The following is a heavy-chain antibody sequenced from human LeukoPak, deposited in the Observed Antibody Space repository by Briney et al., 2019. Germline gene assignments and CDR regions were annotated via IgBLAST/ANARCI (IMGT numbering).Heavy chain of an antibody. J-gene: IGHJ4*02. Sequence: ASVKVSCKASGYTFTNYYIHWVRQAPGQGLERMGIINPSYGSTSFAQKFQGRVTMTRDTSTSTVYMDLSSLRSEDTAIYFCARVVSGFDLWGQGTLVTVSS. CDR2: INPSYGST. V-gene: IGHV1-46*01. CDR1: GYTFTNYY. CDR3: ARVVSGFDL.